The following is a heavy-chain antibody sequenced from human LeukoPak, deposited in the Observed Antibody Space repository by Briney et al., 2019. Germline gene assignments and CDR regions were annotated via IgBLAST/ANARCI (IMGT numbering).Heavy chain of an antibody. D-gene: IGHD6-19*01. Sequence: GGSLRLSCAVSGFTFSSYTMHWVRQAPGKGLEWVAVISYDGSNKYYADSVKGRFTISRDNSKNTLYLQMNSLRAEDTAVYYCARGSIAVAAFDYWGQGTLVTVSS. CDR2: ISYDGSNK. CDR1: GFTFSSYT. CDR3: ARGSIAVAAFDY. V-gene: IGHV3-30-3*01. J-gene: IGHJ4*02.